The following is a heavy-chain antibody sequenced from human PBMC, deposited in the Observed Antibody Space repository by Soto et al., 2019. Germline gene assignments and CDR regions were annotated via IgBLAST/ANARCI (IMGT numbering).Heavy chain of an antibody. CDR3: ASNPPSIAARWYYFDY. Sequence: PSETLSLTCTVSGGSISSGGYYWSWIRQHPGKGLEWIGYIYYSGSTYYNPSLKSRVTISVDTSKNQFSLKLSSVTAADTAVYYCASNPPSIAARWYYFDYWGQGTLVTVSS. CDR1: GGSISSGGYY. J-gene: IGHJ4*02. V-gene: IGHV4-31*03. CDR2: IYYSGST. D-gene: IGHD6-6*01.